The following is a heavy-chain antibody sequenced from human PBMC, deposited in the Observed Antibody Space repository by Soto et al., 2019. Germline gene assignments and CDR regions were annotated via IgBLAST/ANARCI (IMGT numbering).Heavy chain of an antibody. CDR3: ARQTTHISSWFDY. D-gene: IGHD6-13*01. CDR1: GGAIINYY. Sequence: SETLSLTCTVSGGAIINYYWIWIRQPAGKGLEWVGRIYISGSTSYNPSLKSRLTMSVDTSKNQFSLKLTSVTAADTALYYCARQTTHISSWFDYWGHGTRFTVSS. J-gene: IGHJ5*01. V-gene: IGHV4-4*07. CDR2: IYISGST.